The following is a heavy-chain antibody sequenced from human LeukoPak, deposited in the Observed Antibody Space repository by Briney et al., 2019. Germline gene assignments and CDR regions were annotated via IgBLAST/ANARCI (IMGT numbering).Heavy chain of an antibody. CDR2: SGTRGGTK. J-gene: IGHJ4*02. V-gene: IGHV3-21*01. Sequence: GGSLRLSCAASGFTLSILAMHGVRQAPGKGLECVSSSGTRGGTKYYADSVMDRFPISRDSPMNSVSLQINSLRAEDTAVYYCLLQMTYGELSDPDFRGQGTLVTVSS. D-gene: IGHD3-16*02. CDR1: GFTLSILA. CDR3: LLQMTYGELSDPDF.